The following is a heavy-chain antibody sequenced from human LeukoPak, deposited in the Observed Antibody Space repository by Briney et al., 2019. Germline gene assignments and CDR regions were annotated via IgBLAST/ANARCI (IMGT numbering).Heavy chain of an antibody. V-gene: IGHV3-21*01. Sequence: GGSLRLSCAASGFTFSSYSMNWVRQAPGKGLEWVSSISSSSSYIYYADPVKGRFTISRDNAKNSLYLQMNSLRAEDTAVYYCARGLGYCSGGSCPRNTYFDYWGQGTLVTVSS. D-gene: IGHD2-15*01. CDR1: GFTFSSYS. CDR3: ARGLGYCSGGSCPRNTYFDY. J-gene: IGHJ4*02. CDR2: ISSSSSYI.